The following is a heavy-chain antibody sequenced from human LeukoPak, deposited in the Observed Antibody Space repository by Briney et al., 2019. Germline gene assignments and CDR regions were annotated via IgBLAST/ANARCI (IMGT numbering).Heavy chain of an antibody. J-gene: IGHJ4*02. D-gene: IGHD6-19*01. CDR2: INGGNGNA. V-gene: IGHV1-3*01. CDR3: ARDPGSGWYYLD. CDR1: GYTFTNYA. Sequence: ASVKVSCKASGYTFTNYAMHWVRQAPGQRLEWMGWINGGNGNAKYSQNFQGRVTITRDTSANTVYMELSSLRSEDTAVYYCARDPGSGWYYLDWGQGTLVTVSS.